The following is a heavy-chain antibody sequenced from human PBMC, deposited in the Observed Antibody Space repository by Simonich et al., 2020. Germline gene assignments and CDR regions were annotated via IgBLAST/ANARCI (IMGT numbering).Heavy chain of an antibody. V-gene: IGHV1-8*03. D-gene: IGHD2-15*01. Sequence: QVQLVQSGAEVQKPGASVKVSCQASGYPFTSYDITWVRQATGQGLEWMGWMNPNSGNTGYAQKFQGRVTITSNTSISTAYMELSSLRSEDTAVYYCARGRGGMSRGYVDYWGQGTLVTVSS. CDR1: GYPFTSYD. CDR3: ARGRGGMSRGYVDY. CDR2: MNPNSGNT. J-gene: IGHJ4*02.